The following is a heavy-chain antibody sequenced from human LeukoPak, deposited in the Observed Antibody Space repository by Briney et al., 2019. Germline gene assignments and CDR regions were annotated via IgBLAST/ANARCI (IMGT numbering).Heavy chain of an antibody. Sequence: GASVKVSCKASGYTFTGYYMHWVRQAPGQGLEWMGWISAYNGNTDYAQKLQGRLTMTTHTSTSTAYLELRSLRSDDTAVYYCVREVSAANAGYMGVWGTGTTVTVSS. D-gene: IGHD6-13*01. V-gene: IGHV1-18*04. J-gene: IGHJ6*03. CDR3: VREVSAANAGYMGV. CDR2: ISAYNGNT. CDR1: GYTFTGYY.